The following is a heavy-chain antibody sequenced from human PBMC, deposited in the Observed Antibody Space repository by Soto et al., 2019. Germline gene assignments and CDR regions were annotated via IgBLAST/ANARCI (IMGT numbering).Heavy chain of an antibody. Sequence: EVQLLQSGGGLVQPGGSLTLSCGVSGFPFAPSTMSWVRQAPGKGLEWVSTISVSVGSTYSADSVQGRFTVSSDISDNTLFLRKPSLTADDTAVYFCAKRDVPHSTSNAYIYDHWGRGVLVTVS. J-gene: IGHJ4*02. CDR2: ISVSVGST. V-gene: IGHV3-23*01. CDR1: GFPFAPST. D-gene: IGHD5-18*01. CDR3: AKRDVPHSTSNAYIYDH.